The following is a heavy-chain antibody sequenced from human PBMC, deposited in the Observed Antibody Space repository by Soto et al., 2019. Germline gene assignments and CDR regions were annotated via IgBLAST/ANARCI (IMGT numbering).Heavy chain of an antibody. V-gene: IGHV3-48*01. J-gene: IGHJ4*02. CDR3: ARDFEGEFDY. CDR2: ISSSSSTI. Sequence: EVQMVESGGGLVQPGGSLRLSCAASGFTFSSYSMNWVRQAPGKGLEWVSYISSSSSTIYYADSVKGRFTISRDNAKNSLYLQMNSLRAEDTAVYYCARDFEGEFDYWGQGTLGTVSS. D-gene: IGHD3-16*01. CDR1: GFTFSSYS.